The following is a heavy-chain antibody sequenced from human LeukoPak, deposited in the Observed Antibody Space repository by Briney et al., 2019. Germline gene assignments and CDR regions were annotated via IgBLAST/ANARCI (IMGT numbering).Heavy chain of an antibody. V-gene: IGHV4-34*01. Sequence: SETLSLTCAVYGGSFSGYYWSWIRQPPGKGLEWIGEINHSGSTNYNPSLKSRVTISVDTSKNQFSLKLSSVTAADTAVYYCARDRDSSGWLDAFDIWGQGTMVTVSS. CDR3: ARDRDSSGWLDAFDI. D-gene: IGHD6-19*01. CDR2: INHSGST. J-gene: IGHJ3*02. CDR1: GGSFSGYY.